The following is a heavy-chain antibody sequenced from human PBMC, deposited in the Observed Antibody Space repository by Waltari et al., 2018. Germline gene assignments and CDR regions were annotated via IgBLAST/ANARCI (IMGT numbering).Heavy chain of an antibody. Sequence: QVQLVQSGAEVKKPGASVKVSCKASGYTFTGYYMHWVRQAPGQGLEWMGWINPNSGGTNYAQKFQGRVTMTRDTSISTAYMELSRLRSDDTAVYYWARVGGFGELLLGYYYYYGMDVWGQGTTVTVSS. CDR1: GYTFTGYY. J-gene: IGHJ6*02. CDR3: ARVGGFGELLLGYYYYYGMDV. CDR2: INPNSGGT. D-gene: IGHD3-10*01. V-gene: IGHV1-2*02.